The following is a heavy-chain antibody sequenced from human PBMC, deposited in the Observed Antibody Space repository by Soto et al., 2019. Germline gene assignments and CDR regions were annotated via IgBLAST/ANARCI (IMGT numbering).Heavy chain of an antibody. Sequence: QVQLQESGPGLVKPSETLSLTCTVSGGSISSYYWSWIRQPPGKGLEWIGYIYYSGSTNYNPSLKSRVTISVDTSKNQFSLKLSSVIAADTAVYYCARGKKQLGYYYYYMDVWGKGTTVTVSS. CDR1: GGSISSYY. V-gene: IGHV4-59*01. D-gene: IGHD6-13*01. CDR3: ARGKKQLGYYYYYMDV. CDR2: IYYSGST. J-gene: IGHJ6*03.